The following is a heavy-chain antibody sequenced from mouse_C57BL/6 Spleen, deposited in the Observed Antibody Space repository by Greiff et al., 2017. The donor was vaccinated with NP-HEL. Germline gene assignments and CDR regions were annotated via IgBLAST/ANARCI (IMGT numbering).Heavy chain of an antibody. D-gene: IGHD2-4*01. J-gene: IGHJ3*01. CDR2: IYPGNGGT. V-gene: IGHV1-82*01. Sequence: QVQLQQSGPELVKPGASVKISCKASGYAFTGSWMNWVKQRPGKGLEWIGRIYPGNGGTSYNGKFKGKATLTADNSSSTAYMQLSSLSDEDAVVYFVARGWDDDDVYWGQGTLVTVSA. CDR3: ARGWDDDDVY. CDR1: GYAFTGSW.